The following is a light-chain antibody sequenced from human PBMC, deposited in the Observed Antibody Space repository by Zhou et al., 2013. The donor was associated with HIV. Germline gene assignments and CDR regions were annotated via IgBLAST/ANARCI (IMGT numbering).Light chain of an antibody. CDR3: QQYDNGPPWT. CDR1: QTVSSN. CDR2: ETS. Sequence: EIVMTQSPATLSVSPGERATLSCRASQTVSSNLAWYQQKPGQAPRLLIYETSTRATGIPARFSGSGSGTEFTLTISSMQSEDFAVYYCQQYDNGPPWTFGPGTKVEIK. J-gene: IGKJ1*01. V-gene: IGKV3-15*01.